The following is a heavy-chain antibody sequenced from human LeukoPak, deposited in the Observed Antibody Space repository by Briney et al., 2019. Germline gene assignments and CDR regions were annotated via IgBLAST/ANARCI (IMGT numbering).Heavy chain of an antibody. CDR2: TVSEIDGGTT. CDR1: GFTFNYAW. Sequence: GGSLRLSCAASGFTFNYAWMSWVRQVPGKGLEWVGQTVSEIDGGTTDYATPVKGRFTISRDDSKSTLYLQMNSMKIEDTAVYYCTTDEDWNYARKDVWGQGATVIVSS. D-gene: IGHD1-7*01. J-gene: IGHJ6*02. V-gene: IGHV3-15*04. CDR3: TTDEDWNYARKDV.